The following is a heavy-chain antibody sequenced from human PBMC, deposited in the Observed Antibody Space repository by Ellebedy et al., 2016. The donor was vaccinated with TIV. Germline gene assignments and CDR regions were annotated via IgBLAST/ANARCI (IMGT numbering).Heavy chain of an antibody. J-gene: IGHJ4*02. D-gene: IGHD3-9*01. CDR3: AKLDSYDVFTGEDY. CDR1: GFIFSNFD. CDR2: IPYDGKNQ. Sequence: GESLKISCVASGFIFSNFDMHWVRHAPGNGLDWLIRIPYDGKNQYSEDSVKGRFSISRDNSKHTLYLQMNSLRADDSAVFYCAKLDSYDVFTGEDYWGQGTLVTVSS. V-gene: IGHV3-30*02.